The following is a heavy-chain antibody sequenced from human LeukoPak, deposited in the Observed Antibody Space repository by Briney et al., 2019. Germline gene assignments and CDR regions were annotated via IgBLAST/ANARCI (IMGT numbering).Heavy chain of an antibody. Sequence: PSETLSLTCTVSGGSTRSSSNYYWGWIRQPPGKGLECIGSIYYSGSTFYNPSLKSRVTISVDTSKNQFSLKLNSVTAADTAVYYCAKSNGYGLVDIWGQGTMVTVSS. D-gene: IGHD3-10*01. CDR2: IYYSGST. CDR1: GGSTRSSSNYY. J-gene: IGHJ3*02. CDR3: AKSNGYGLVDI. V-gene: IGHV4-39*07.